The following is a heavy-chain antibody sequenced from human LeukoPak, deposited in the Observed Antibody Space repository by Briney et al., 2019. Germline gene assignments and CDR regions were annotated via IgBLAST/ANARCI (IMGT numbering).Heavy chain of an antibody. V-gene: IGHV3-30*02. CDR2: IRYDGSDK. Sequence: GGSLRLSCAASGFTFSTYGMHWVRQAPGKGLEWVAFIRYDGSDKYYLDSVKGRFTISRDNSKNTLYLQMNSLRAEDTAVYYCAKLREWELPDLFDYWGQGTLVTVSS. CDR1: GFTFSTYG. CDR3: AKLREWELPDLFDY. J-gene: IGHJ4*02. D-gene: IGHD1-26*01.